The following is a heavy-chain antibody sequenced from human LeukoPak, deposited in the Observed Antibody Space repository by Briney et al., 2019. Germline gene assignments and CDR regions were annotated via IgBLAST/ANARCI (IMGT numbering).Heavy chain of an antibody. D-gene: IGHD3-10*02. CDR2: ISSSGSTI. J-gene: IGHJ6*04. Sequence: PGGSLRLSCAASGFTFSNEVNWVRQAPEKGLEWVSYISSSGSTIYYADSVKGRFTISRDNAKNSLYLQMNSLRAEDTAVYYCAELGITMIGGVWGKGTTVTISS. CDR1: GFTFSNE. V-gene: IGHV3-48*03. CDR3: AELGITMIGGV.